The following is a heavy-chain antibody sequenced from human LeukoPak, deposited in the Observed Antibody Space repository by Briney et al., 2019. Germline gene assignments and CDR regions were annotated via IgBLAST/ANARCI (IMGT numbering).Heavy chain of an antibody. V-gene: IGHV3-7*01. CDR2: IKQDGSEK. D-gene: IGHD6-6*01. CDR3: ARKSIAARGAFDM. J-gene: IGHJ3*02. Sequence: GGSLRLSCAASGFTFSSYWMSWVRQAPGKGLEWVANIKQDGSEKYYVDSVKGRFTISRDNAKNSLYLQMNSLRAEDTAVYYCARKSIAARGAFDMWGQGTMVTVSS. CDR1: GFTFSSYW.